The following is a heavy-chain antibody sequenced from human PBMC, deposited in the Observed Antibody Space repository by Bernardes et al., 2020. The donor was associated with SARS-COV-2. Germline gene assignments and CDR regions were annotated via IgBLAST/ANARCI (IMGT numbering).Heavy chain of an antibody. D-gene: IGHD5-12*01. J-gene: IGHJ4*02. CDR3: TRDLFRSGSRIYYYTPSYFDL. Sequence: GGSLRLSCEASGFDFSSYSFNWVRQTPSKGLEWVSSISSTRKYIYYADSVQGRFTISRDNTKKLVYLQMNSLRDEDTAVYFCTRDLFRSGSRIYYYTPSYFDLWGRGTLVTVSS. CDR1: GFDFSSYS. CDR2: ISSTRKYI. V-gene: IGHV3-21*01.